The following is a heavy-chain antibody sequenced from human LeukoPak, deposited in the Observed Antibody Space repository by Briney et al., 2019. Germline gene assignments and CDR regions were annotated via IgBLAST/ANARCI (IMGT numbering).Heavy chain of an antibody. J-gene: IGHJ4*02. CDR1: GYTFTGYY. Sequence: ASVKVSCKASGYTFTGYYMHWVRQAPGQGLEWMGWINPNSGGTNYAQKFQGRVTMTRDTSISTAYMELSRLRSDDTAVYYCARGAWQQLPEYYSDYWGQGTLVTVSS. CDR2: INPNSGGT. CDR3: ARGAWQQLPEYYSDY. D-gene: IGHD6-13*01. V-gene: IGHV1-2*02.